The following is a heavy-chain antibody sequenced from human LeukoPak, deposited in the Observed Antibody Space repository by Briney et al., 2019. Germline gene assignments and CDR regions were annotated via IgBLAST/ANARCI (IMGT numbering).Heavy chain of an antibody. CDR1: GFTFSSYW. CDR2: IKQDGSEK. V-gene: IGHV3-7*01. Sequence: GGSLRLSCAASGFTFSSYWMSWVRQAPGKGLERVANIKQDGSEKHYVDSVKGRFTISRDNAKNSLYLQMNSLRAEDTAVYYCASLVVVVAASDYWGQGTLVTVSS. D-gene: IGHD2-15*01. CDR3: ASLVVVVAASDY. J-gene: IGHJ4*02.